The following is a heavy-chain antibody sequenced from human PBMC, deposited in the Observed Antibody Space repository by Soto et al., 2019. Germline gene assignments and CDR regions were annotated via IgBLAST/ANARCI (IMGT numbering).Heavy chain of an antibody. CDR1: GYTLTSYY. V-gene: IGHV1-46*01. D-gene: IGHD2-2*01. Sequence: ASVKVYCKASGYTLTSYYLHWVRQDPGQGPEWMGIINPSGGITNDAQKFQDRVTMTSDTSTSTVYMELSSLRSEDTAVYYCARGISTTRYYYYGMDVWGQGTSVTVSS. CDR2: INPSGGIT. J-gene: IGHJ6*01. CDR3: ARGISTTRYYYYGMDV.